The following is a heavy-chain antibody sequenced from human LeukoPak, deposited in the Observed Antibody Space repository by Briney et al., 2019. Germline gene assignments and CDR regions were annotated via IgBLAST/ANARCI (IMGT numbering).Heavy chain of an antibody. CDR2: LHPGGDS. D-gene: IGHD6-19*01. CDR3: ARGTDSSGWLDY. Sequence: RGSLRPSCAVSGFSVSSNWMSWVRQAPGKGLEWVSVLHPGGDSYYTDSVKGRFTISRDNSKNTVYLQMNFLRAEDTAIYYCARGTDSSGWLDYWGQGNLVTLSS. J-gene: IGHJ4*02. CDR1: GFSVSSNW. V-gene: IGHV3-53*01.